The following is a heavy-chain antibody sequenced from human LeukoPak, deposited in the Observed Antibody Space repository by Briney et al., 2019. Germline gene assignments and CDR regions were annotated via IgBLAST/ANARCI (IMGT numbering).Heavy chain of an antibody. CDR3: ARARITMVRGVIGPSAFDI. V-gene: IGHV3-23*01. D-gene: IGHD3-10*01. Sequence: HPGGSLRLSCAASGFTFSSYAMSWVRQAPGKGLEWVSAISGSGGSTYYADSVKGRFTISRDNSKNTLYLQMNSLRAEDTAVYYCARARITMVRGVIGPSAFDIWGQGTMVTVSS. J-gene: IGHJ3*02. CDR2: ISGSGGST. CDR1: GFTFSSYA.